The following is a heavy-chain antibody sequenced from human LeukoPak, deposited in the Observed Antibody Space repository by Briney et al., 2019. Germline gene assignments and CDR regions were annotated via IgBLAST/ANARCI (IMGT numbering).Heavy chain of an antibody. V-gene: IGHV4-38-2*02. D-gene: IGHD2-2*01. J-gene: IGHJ3*02. CDR3: ARAQPAQYCNSTSCYAAFDI. Sequence: PSETLSLTCTVSGYSISSAYYWGWIRQPPGKGLEWIGNIYHSGSTYYNPSLKSRVTISVDTSKNQFSLKLSSVTAADTAVYYCARAQPAQYCNSTSCYAAFDIWGQGTMVTVSS. CDR2: IYHSGST. CDR1: GYSISSAYY.